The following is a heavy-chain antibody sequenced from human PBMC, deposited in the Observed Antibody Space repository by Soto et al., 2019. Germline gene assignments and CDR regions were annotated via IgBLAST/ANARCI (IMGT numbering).Heavy chain of an antibody. V-gene: IGHV3-23*01. J-gene: IGHJ6*02. CDR2: FRSGGDDDTT. CDR1: GFTFSSYS. Sequence: GGSLRLSCAASGFTFSSYSMSWVRQAPGKGLEWVSGFRSGGDDDTTFYADSVKGRFTISRDNAKNSLYLQMNSLRAEDTAVYYCARDRGYDAHDYYYNAMDVWGQGTMVTVSS. CDR3: ARDRGYDAHDYYYNAMDV. D-gene: IGHD2-15*01.